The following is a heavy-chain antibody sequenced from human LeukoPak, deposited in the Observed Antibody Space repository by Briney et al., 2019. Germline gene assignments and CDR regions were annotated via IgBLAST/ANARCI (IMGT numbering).Heavy chain of an antibody. V-gene: IGHV1-2*02. J-gene: IGHJ3*02. Sequence: ASVKVSCKASGYTFTGYYTHWVRQAPGQGLEWMGWINPNSGGTNYAQKFQGRVTMTRDTSINTAYMELSRLTSDDTAVYYCARLIASEVLWGAFDIWGQGTMVTVFS. CDR2: INPNSGGT. D-gene: IGHD6-13*01. CDR1: GYTFTGYY. CDR3: ARLIASEVLWGAFDI.